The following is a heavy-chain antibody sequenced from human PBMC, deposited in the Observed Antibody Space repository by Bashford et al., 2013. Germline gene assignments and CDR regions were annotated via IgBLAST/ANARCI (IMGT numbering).Heavy chain of an antibody. V-gene: IGHV2-70*04. CDR3: ARMVTLTLGYQGYFDY. J-gene: IGHJ4*02. CDR2: IDWDDDK. CDR1: GFSLTSIGMR. Sequence: SGPTLVKPTQTLTLTCTFSGFSLTSIGMRVSWIRQPPGKALEWLARIDWDDDKFYDTSLKTRLTISKDTSKKQVVLTVTNMDPVDTATYYCARMVTLTLGYQGYFDYWGQGILVTVSS. D-gene: IGHD2-21*02.